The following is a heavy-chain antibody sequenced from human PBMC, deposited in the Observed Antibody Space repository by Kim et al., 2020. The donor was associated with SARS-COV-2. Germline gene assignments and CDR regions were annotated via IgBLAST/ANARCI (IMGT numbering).Heavy chain of an antibody. CDR1: GYTSTSYA. CDR2: INAGNGKK. CDR3: ARDSYYDIFRYYYYYMDV. D-gene: IGHD3-9*01. J-gene: IGHJ6*03. V-gene: IGHV1-3*01. Sequence: ASVKVSCKASGYTSTSYAMHWVRQAPYKRLGGMGGINAGNGKKKISQKFQARVTITRDTSASTAYMDLSSLRSEDTAVYYCARDSYYDIFRYYYYYMDVWGKGTTLTVSS.